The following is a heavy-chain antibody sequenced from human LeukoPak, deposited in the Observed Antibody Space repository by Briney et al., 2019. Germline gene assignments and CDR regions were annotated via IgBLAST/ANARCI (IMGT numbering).Heavy chain of an antibody. Sequence: PSETLSLTCTVSGGSISSRSYYWGWIPQPQGKGLEWIGSIYYSGATYYNPSLKSRVTISVDTSKNQFSLKVSSVTAADTAVYYCARHVSGSSAFDIWGQGTMVTVSS. J-gene: IGHJ3*02. CDR3: ARHVSGSSAFDI. V-gene: IGHV4-39*01. CDR2: IYYSGAT. D-gene: IGHD6-25*01. CDR1: GGSISSRSYY.